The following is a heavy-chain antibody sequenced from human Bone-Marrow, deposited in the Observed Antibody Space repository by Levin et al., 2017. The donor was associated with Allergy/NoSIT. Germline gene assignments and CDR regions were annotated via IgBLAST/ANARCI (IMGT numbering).Heavy chain of an antibody. CDR1: GYTFTSYY. V-gene: IGHV1-46*01. CDR2: INPSGGST. Sequence: ASVKVSCKASGYTFTSYYMHWVRQAPGQGLEWMGIINPSGGSTSYAQKFQGRVTMTRDTSTSTVYMELSSLRSEDTAVYYCARDTLNSIAAAGENHAFDIWGQGTMVTVSS. CDR3: ARDTLNSIAAAGENHAFDI. D-gene: IGHD6-13*01. J-gene: IGHJ3*02.